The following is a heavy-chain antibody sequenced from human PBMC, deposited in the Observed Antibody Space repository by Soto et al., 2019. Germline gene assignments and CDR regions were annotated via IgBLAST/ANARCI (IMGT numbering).Heavy chain of an antibody. J-gene: IGHJ6*02. CDR3: AHVLVVVANYGMDV. V-gene: IGHV2-5*02. Sequence: SGPTLVNPAQTLTLTCTFSGFSLSTSGMGVGWIRQPPGKALEWLALIYWDDDKRYSPSLTSRLTITKDTSKNQVVLTMTNMDPVDTATYYCAHVLVVVANYGMDVWGQGTTVTVSS. D-gene: IGHD2-15*01. CDR1: GFSLSTSGMG. CDR2: IYWDDDK.